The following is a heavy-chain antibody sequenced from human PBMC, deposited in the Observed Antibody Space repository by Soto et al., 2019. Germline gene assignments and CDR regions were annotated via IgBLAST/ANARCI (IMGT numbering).Heavy chain of an antibody. J-gene: IGHJ6*02. CDR2: ISSSRSYI. D-gene: IGHD4-17*01. V-gene: IGHV3-21*01. Sequence: EVQLVESGGGLVKPGGSLRLSCAASGFTFSSYSMNWVRQAPGKGLEWVSSISSSRSYIYYADSVKGRFTISRDNAKNSLYLQMNSLRAEETAVYYCARSTTLSYYYYGMDVWGRGTTVTVSS. CDR1: GFTFSSYS. CDR3: ARSTTLSYYYYGMDV.